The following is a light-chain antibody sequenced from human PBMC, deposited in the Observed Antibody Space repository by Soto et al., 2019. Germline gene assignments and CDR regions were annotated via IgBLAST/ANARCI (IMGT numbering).Light chain of an antibody. Sequence: EMVLTQSPGTLSLSPGERATLSCRASQSVSYLAWYQQKPGQAPNLLIYGISRRATGVPDRFGCSGSGTDFTLTISRLEPEDFAVYYCPHYGTSPRLTFGGVTKVEIK. V-gene: IGKV3-20*01. J-gene: IGKJ4*01. CDR3: PHYGTSPRLT. CDR1: QSVSY. CDR2: GIS.